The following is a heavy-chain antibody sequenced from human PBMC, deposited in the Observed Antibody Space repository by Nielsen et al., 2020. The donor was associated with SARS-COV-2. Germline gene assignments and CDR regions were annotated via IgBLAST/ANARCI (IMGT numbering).Heavy chain of an antibody. CDR2: IKQDGSEK. J-gene: IGHJ3*02. CDR1: GFTFSSYW. CDR3: ASTMVLDAFDI. D-gene: IGHD3-10*01. Sequence: GESLKISCAASGFTFSSYWMSWVRQAPGKGLEWVANIKQDGSEKYYVDSVKGRFTISRDNAKNSLYLQMNSLRAEDTAVYYCASTMVLDAFDIWGQGTMVTVSS. V-gene: IGHV3-7*05.